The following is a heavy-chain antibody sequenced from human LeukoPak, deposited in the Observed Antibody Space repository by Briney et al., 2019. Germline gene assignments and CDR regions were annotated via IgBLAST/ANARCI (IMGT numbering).Heavy chain of an antibody. V-gene: IGHV4-4*07. CDR1: GGSISSYY. J-gene: IGHJ4*02. Sequence: SETLSLTCTVSGGSISSYYWSWTRQPAGKGLEWIGRIYTSGSTNYNPSLKSRVTMSVDTSKNQFSLKLSSVTAADTAVYYCARDKTSYGLYYFDYWGQGTLVTVSS. CDR3: ARDKTSYGLYYFDY. CDR2: IYTSGST. D-gene: IGHD5-18*01.